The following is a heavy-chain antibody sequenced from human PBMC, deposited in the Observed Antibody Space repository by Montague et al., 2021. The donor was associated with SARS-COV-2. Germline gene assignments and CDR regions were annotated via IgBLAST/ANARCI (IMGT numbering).Heavy chain of an antibody. V-gene: IGHV4-61*09. D-gene: IGHD3-16*01. Sequence: TLSLTCTVSGASITSGNNFWTWMRQAAGRGLKWIGQIDTSGGTIYNPSLKTRVTILSDTSKNQFSLKLTSVTAADTAVYYCARHRPEAGTISPEFLGLLATVKLSAGGMDAWGQGTTVTVSS. CDR2: IDTSGGT. CDR3: ARHRPEAGTISPEFLGLLATVKLSAGGMDA. CDR1: GASITSGNNF. J-gene: IGHJ6*02.